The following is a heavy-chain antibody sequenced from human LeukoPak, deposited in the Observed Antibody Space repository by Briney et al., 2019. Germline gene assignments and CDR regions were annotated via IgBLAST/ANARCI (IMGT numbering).Heavy chain of an antibody. CDR3: AKDPRRYSRTGGYFDY. V-gene: IGHV3-30*18. CDR2: ISYDGSNK. D-gene: IGHD6-13*01. J-gene: IGHJ4*02. CDR1: GFTFSNYG. Sequence: GGSLRLSCAASGFTFSNYGMHWVRQAPGRGLEWVAFISYDGSNKYYADSVKGRFTISRDNSKNTLYLQMNSLRAEDTAVYYCAKDPRRYSRTGGYFDYWGQGTLVTVSS.